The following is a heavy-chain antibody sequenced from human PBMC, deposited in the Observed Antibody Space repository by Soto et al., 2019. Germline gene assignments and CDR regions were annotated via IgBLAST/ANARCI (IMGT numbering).Heavy chain of an antibody. J-gene: IGHJ5*02. CDR2: INHSGST. Sequence: QVQLQQWGAGLLKPSETLSLTCAVYGGSFSGYYWSWIRQPPGKGLEWIGEINHSGSTNYNPSLKSRGTISVDTSKNQFSLKLSSVTAADTAVYYCARNLLEWLFAWFDPWGQGTLVTVSS. D-gene: IGHD3-3*01. CDR3: ARNLLEWLFAWFDP. V-gene: IGHV4-34*01. CDR1: GGSFSGYY.